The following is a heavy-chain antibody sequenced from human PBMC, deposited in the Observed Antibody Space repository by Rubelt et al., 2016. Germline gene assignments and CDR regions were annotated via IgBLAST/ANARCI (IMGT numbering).Heavy chain of an antibody. D-gene: IGHD1-14*01. Sequence: SSTIYNADSVKGRFTISRDNANNSLYLQMNSLRAEDTAVYYCANKVPGTVYYWGQGTLVTVSS. CDR3: ANKVPGTVYY. CDR2: SSTI. V-gene: IGHV3-11*01. J-gene: IGHJ4*02.